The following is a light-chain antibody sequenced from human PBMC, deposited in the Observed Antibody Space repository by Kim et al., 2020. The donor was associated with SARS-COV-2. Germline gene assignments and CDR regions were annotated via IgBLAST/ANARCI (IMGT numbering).Light chain of an antibody. CDR3: FSHTNTDTGV. V-gene: IGLV2-14*03. J-gene: IGLJ3*02. Sequence: GQSIPISCSGTSSDVGGYDYVSWYQQHPDKAPKLIIYGVTKRPSGVSDRFSGSKSGNTASLTISGLQAEDEADYYCFSHTNTDTGVFGGGTKLTVL. CDR1: SSDVGGYDY. CDR2: GVT.